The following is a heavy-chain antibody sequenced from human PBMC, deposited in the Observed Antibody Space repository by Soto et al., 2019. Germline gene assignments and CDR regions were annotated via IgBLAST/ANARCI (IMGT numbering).Heavy chain of an antibody. CDR2: IYYDGST. Sequence: SETLSPPCTVSGGSINNNNYYWAWTRQPPGKGLSWIASIYYDGSTYYNSSLKSRVTISRDTSKNHFSLRLTSMTAADTAVYYCATVLVGATRHPDSDSGGQGTRVTVSS. J-gene: IGHJ4*02. D-gene: IGHD2-15*01. CDR3: ATVLVGATRHPDSDS. V-gene: IGHV4-39*02. CDR1: GGSINNNNYY.